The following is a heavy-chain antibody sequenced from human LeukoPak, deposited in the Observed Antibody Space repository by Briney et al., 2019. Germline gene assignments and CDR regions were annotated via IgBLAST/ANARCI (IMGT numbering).Heavy chain of an antibody. CDR2: IYYIGST. CDR1: GDSISSYY. CDR3: ARDYAFDI. Sequence: SETLSLTCTVSGDSISSYYWSWIRQPPGKGLEWIGYIYYIGSTNYNPSRKSRVTISVDTSKNQFSLKLSSVTAADTAVYYCARDYAFDIWGQGTMVTVSS. V-gene: IGHV4-59*01. J-gene: IGHJ3*02.